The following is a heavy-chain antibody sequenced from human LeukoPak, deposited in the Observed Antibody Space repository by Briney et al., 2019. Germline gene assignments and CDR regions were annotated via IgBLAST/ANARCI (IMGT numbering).Heavy chain of an antibody. V-gene: IGHV1-69*05. CDR2: IIPIFGTA. CDR3: ARSASPALDIVVVPAATPFDP. Sequence: ASVKVSCKASGGTFSSYAISWVRQAPGQGLEWMGGIIPIFGTANYAQKFQGRVTITTDESTSTAYMELSSLRSEDTAVYYCARSASPALDIVVVPAATPFDPWGQGTLVTVSS. J-gene: IGHJ5*02. D-gene: IGHD2-2*02. CDR1: GGTFSSYA.